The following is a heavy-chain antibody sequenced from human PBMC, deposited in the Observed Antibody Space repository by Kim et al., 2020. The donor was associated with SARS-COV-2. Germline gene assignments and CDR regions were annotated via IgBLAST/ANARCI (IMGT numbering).Heavy chain of an antibody. Sequence: SETLSLTCTVSGGSISSYYWSWIRQPPGKGLEWIGYIYYSGSTNYNPSLKSRVTISVDTSKNQFSLKLSSVTAADTAVYYCARLTMVRGVINRFDPWGQGTLVTVSS. CDR1: GGSISSYY. D-gene: IGHD3-10*01. V-gene: IGHV4-59*08. J-gene: IGHJ5*02. CDR2: IYYSGST. CDR3: ARLTMVRGVINRFDP.